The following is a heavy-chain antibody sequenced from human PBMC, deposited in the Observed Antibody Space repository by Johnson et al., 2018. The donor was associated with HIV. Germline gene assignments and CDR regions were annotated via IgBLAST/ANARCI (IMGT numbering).Heavy chain of an antibody. D-gene: IGHD5-18*01. Sequence: QVQLVESGGGVVQPGRSLRLSCAASGFTFSSYGMHWVRQAPGKGLEWVAVIRYDGSNKYYADSVKGRFTISRDNSKNTLYLQMNSLRGEDTAVYYCAKDSERGYSYGWCGFDIWGQGTMVTVSS. CDR3: AKDSERGYSYGWCGFDI. J-gene: IGHJ3*02. V-gene: IGHV3-33*06. CDR1: GFTFSSYG. CDR2: IRYDGSNK.